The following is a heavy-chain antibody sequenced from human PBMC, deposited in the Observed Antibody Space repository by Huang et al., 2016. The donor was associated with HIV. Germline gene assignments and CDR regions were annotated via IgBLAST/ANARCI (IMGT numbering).Heavy chain of an antibody. D-gene: IGHD3-22*01. CDR2: ISKTSGAT. CDR3: VRDSSSGLQLRY. CDR1: GSTFSTYS. Sequence: EVQLVESGGGLAQPGGSLSLSCVASGSTFSTYSRNWVRQAPGKGLEWVSYISKTSGATSYAESVKGRFTVSRDNVKNSLYLQMNRLRVEDTAMYYCVRDSSSGLQLRYWGQGALVIVS. J-gene: IGHJ4*02. V-gene: IGHV3-48*01.